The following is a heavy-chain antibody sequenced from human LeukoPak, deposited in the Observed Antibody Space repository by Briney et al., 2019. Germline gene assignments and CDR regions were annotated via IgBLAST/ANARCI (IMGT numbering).Heavy chain of an antibody. CDR3: ARGDYYGSGSYYKPVYYYMDV. J-gene: IGHJ6*03. CDR1: GYTFTGYY. Sequence: SVKVSCKASGYTFTGYYMHWVRQAPGQGLEWMGGIIPIFGTANYAQKFQGRVTITADESTSTAYMELSSLRSEDTAVYYCARGDYYGSGSYYKPVYYYMDVWGKGTTVTIPS. V-gene: IGHV1-69*13. CDR2: IIPIFGTA. D-gene: IGHD3-10*01.